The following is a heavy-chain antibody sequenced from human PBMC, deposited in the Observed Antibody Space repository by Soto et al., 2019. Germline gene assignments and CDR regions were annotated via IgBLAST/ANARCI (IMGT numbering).Heavy chain of an antibody. CDR1: GFTFSSYS. CDR2: ISSSSSYI. D-gene: IGHD2-15*01. CDR3: ARDPGVAATLVVEAGYYYMDV. Sequence: GGSLRLSCAASGFTFSSYSMNWVRQAPGKGLEWVSSISSSSSYIYYADSVKGRFTISRDNAKNSLYLQMNSLRAEDTAVYYCARDPGVAATLVVEAGYYYMDVWGKGTTVTVSS. J-gene: IGHJ6*03. V-gene: IGHV3-21*01.